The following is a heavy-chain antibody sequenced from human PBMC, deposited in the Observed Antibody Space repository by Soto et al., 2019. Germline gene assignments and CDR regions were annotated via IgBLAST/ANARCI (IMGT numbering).Heavy chain of an antibody. V-gene: IGHV3-30*18. CDR3: AKDIMIGRRPYDY. CDR2: ISYDGSNK. CDR1: GFTFSSYG. J-gene: IGHJ4*02. D-gene: IGHD3-16*01. Sequence: QVQLVESGGGVVQPGRSLRLSCAASGFTFSSYGMHWVRQAPGKGLEWVAVISYDGSNKCYADSVKGRFTISRDNSKNTLYLQMNSLRAEDTAVYYCAKDIMIGRRPYDYWGQGTLVTVSS.